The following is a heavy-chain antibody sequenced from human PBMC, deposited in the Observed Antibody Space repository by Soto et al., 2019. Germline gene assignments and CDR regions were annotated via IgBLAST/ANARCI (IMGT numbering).Heavy chain of an antibody. CDR3: ANLNSGSYYFDY. CDR2: ISGSGGST. D-gene: IGHD1-26*01. CDR1: GFTFSSYA. J-gene: IGHJ4*02. V-gene: IGHV3-23*01. Sequence: GGSLRLSCAASGFTFSSYAMSWVRQAPGKGLEWVSAISGSGGSTYYADSVKGRFTISRDNSKNTLYLQMNSMRAEDTAVYYCANLNSGSYYFDYWGQGTLVTVS.